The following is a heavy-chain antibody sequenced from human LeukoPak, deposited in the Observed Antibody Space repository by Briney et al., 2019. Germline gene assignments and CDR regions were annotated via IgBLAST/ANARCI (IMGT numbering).Heavy chain of an antibody. CDR1: GYTFTRYY. CDR3: ARAGGYCGRISCPYYLDY. V-gene: IGHV1-2*02. J-gene: IGHJ4*02. CDR2: INPNSGGT. Sequence: SSVKVSCKASGYTFTRYYMHWLRQAPGQGPEGMGCINPNSGGTNYAQKLQGRVTMTRETSIRTAHMSPNRPSAYDQAVCYCARAGGYCGRISCPYYLDYWGQGSLVAVSS. D-gene: IGHD2-15*01.